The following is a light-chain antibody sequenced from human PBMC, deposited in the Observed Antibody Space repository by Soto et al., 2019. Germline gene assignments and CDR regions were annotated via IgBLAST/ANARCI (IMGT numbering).Light chain of an antibody. CDR2: DVN. J-gene: IGLJ1*01. CDR3: CSYAGSYTYV. CDR1: DVGGYNY. Sequence: QSVLPQPLSVSGSPGQSVTISCSDVGGYNYVSWYQQHPGKAPKLIIYDVNKRPSGVPDRFSGSQSGNTASLTISGLQAEDEADYHCCSYAGSYTYVFGTGTKVTVL. V-gene: IGLV2-11*01.